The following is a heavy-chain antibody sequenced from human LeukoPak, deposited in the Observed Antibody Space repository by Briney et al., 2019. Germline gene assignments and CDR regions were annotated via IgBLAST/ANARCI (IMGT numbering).Heavy chain of an antibody. CDR2: IYYSGST. CDR1: GGSISSSSYY. J-gene: IGHJ5*02. CDR3: ARSRMAHDYGDYLGWFDP. D-gene: IGHD4-17*01. V-gene: IGHV4-39*01. Sequence: PSETLSLTCTVSGGSISSSSYYWGWIRQPPGKGLEWIGSIYYSGSTYYNPSLKSRVTISVDTSKNQFSLKLSSVTAADTAVYYCARSRMAHDYGDYLGWFDPWGQGTLVTVSS.